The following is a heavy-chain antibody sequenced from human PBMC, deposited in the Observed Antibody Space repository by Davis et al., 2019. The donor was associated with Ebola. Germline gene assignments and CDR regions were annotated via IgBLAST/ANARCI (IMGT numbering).Heavy chain of an antibody. CDR2: IKEDGSEK. CDR1: GFTFRSYW. V-gene: IGHV3-7*03. CDR3: ARMAWFYARGRRNWYFDL. D-gene: IGHD3/OR15-3a*01. J-gene: IGHJ2*01. Sequence: GESLKISCAASGFTFRSYWMSWVRQAPGKGLEWVAKIKEDGSEKLEVDSVKGRFTISRDNAKDSLYLQMNSLRAEDTAVYYCARMAWFYARGRRNWYFDLWGRGTMVTVSS.